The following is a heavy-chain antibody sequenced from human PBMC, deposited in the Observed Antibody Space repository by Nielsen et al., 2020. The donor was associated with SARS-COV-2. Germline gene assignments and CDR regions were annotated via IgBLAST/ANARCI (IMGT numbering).Heavy chain of an antibody. CDR3: AHRHGFGGKRNWFDS. Sequence: SGPTLVKPTQTLTLTCTFSGFSLSTSGVGVGWIRQPPGKALEWLALIYWNDDKRYSPSLKSRLTITKDTSKNQVVLTMTNMDPVDTATYYCAHRHGFGGKRNWFDSWGQGTLVTVSS. J-gene: IGHJ5*01. D-gene: IGHD3-10*01. V-gene: IGHV2-5*01. CDR2: IYWNDDK. CDR1: GFSLSTSGVG.